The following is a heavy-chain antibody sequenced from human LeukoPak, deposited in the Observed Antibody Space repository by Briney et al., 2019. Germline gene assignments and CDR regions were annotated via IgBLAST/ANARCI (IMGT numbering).Heavy chain of an antibody. D-gene: IGHD2-2*01. CDR1: GFTFSSYW. Sequence: GGSLRLSCAASGFTFSSYWMSWVRQAPGKGLEWVANIKQDGSEKYYVDSVKGRFTISRDNGKNSVFLQMNSLRAEDTAVYFCARAGSSTKLDYWGQGALVTVSS. CDR3: ARAGSSTKLDY. CDR2: IKQDGSEK. V-gene: IGHV3-7*01. J-gene: IGHJ4*02.